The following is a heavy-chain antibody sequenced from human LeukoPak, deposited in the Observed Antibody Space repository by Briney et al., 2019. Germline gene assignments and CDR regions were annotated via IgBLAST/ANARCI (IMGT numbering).Heavy chain of an antibody. CDR1: GYTFTNYG. V-gene: IGHV1-18*01. J-gene: IGHJ6*02. Sequence: ASVKVSFKASGYTFTNYGISWVRQAPGQGLECMGWISPYNGNTGYVQNLQGRVTMTTDTSTRTAYMELRSLRSDDTAVYYCARLTGGSPYYYYGMDVWGQGTTVTVSS. CDR2: ISPYNGNT. CDR3: ARLTGGSPYYYYGMDV. D-gene: IGHD1-26*01.